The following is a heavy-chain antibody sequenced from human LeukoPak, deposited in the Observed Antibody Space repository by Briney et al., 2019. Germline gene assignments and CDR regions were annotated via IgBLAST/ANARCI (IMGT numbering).Heavy chain of an antibody. Sequence: SETLSLTCTVSGGSISSYYWSWIRQPPGKELEYIGYIYYSGNTNYNPSLRSRVTISVDTSKNQFSLKLSSVTAADTAVYYCARRLAAAGRYYYYYYMDVWGKGTTVTISS. J-gene: IGHJ6*03. CDR2: IYYSGNT. CDR1: GGSISSYY. D-gene: IGHD6-13*01. CDR3: ARRLAAAGRYYYYYYMDV. V-gene: IGHV4-59*08.